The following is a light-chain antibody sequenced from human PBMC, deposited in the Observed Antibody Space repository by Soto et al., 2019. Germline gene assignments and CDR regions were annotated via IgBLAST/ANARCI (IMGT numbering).Light chain of an antibody. CDR2: DVS. V-gene: IGLV2-14*01. CDR3: SSDTSSSTNYV. J-gene: IGLJ1*01. CDR1: SSDVGGYNY. Sequence: QSVLTQPASVSGSPGQSITISCAGTSSDVGGYNYVSWYQQHPGKAPKLMIYDVSNRPSGVSNRFSGSKSGNTASLTISGLQAEDDADYYCSSDTSSSTNYVFGTMTNVTVL.